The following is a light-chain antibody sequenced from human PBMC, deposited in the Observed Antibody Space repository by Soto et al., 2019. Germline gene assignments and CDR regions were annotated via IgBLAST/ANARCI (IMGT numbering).Light chain of an antibody. V-gene: IGKV2-30*01. CDR2: KVS. J-gene: IGKJ1*01. CDR1: QSLEYSDGNTY. CDR3: MQGTHWPPWT. Sequence: DVVMTQSPLSLPVTLGQPASISCRSSQSLEYSDGNTYLNWFQQRPGQSPRRLIYKVSNRDSGVPDRFSGSGSGTDFTLKISRVEAEDVGVYYCMQGTHWPPWTFGQGTKVEIK.